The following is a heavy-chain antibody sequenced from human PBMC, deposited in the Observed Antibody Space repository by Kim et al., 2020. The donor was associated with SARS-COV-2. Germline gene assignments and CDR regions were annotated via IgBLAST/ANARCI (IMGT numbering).Heavy chain of an antibody. J-gene: IGHJ6*02. Sequence: SVKVSCKASGGTFSSYAISWVRQAPGQGLEWMGGIIPIFGTANYAQKFQGRVTITADESTSTAYMELSSLRSEDTAVYYCARNYYGSGSYRNYYYGMDVWGQGTTVTVSS. CDR3: ARNYYGSGSYRNYYYGMDV. CDR1: GGTFSSYA. V-gene: IGHV1-69*13. CDR2: IIPIFGTA. D-gene: IGHD3-10*01.